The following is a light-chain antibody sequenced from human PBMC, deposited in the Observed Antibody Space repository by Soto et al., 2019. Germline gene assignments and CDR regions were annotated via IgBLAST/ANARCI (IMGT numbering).Light chain of an antibody. V-gene: IGKV3-15*01. J-gene: IGKJ2*01. CDR3: HRYNNWPQT. Sequence: EIVMTQSPVTLSVSPGERATLSCRASQSVSSKLAWYQQKPGQAPRLLIYGASTRATGIPARFSGSGSGTEFTLSISSLQSEDFAVYYCHRYNNWPQTFGEGTKLEIK. CDR1: QSVSSK. CDR2: GAS.